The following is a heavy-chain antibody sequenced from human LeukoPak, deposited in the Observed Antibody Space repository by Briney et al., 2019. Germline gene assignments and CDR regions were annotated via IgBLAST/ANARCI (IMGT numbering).Heavy chain of an antibody. V-gene: IGHV3-15*01. D-gene: IGHD5-12*01. Sequence: GGSLRLSCAASGFTFSNAWMSWVRQAPGKGLEWVGRIKSKTDGGTTDYAAPVKGRFTISRDDSKNTLYLQMNSLKTEDTAVYYCTTDLGSGYDLFDYWGQGTLVTVSS. CDR3: TTDLGSGYDLFDY. J-gene: IGHJ4*02. CDR1: GFTFSNAW. CDR2: IKSKTDGGTT.